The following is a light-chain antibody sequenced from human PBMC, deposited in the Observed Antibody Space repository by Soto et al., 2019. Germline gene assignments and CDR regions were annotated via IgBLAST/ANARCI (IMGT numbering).Light chain of an antibody. V-gene: IGKV1-9*01. CDR2: AAS. Sequence: DIQLTQSPSFLSASVGDRVTITCRASQGISSYLAWYQQKPGKAPKPLIYAASTLQSGVPSRFSGSGSGTEFTLTISSLQPEDFATYYCQQLNSYLPTFGQGTKVEIK. J-gene: IGKJ1*01. CDR1: QGISSY. CDR3: QQLNSYLPT.